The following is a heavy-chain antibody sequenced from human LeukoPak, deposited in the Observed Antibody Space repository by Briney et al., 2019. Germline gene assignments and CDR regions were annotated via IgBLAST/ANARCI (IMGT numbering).Heavy chain of an antibody. J-gene: IGHJ4*02. CDR2: INHSGST. V-gene: IGHV4-34*01. CDR3: ARDRELGY. Sequence: SETLSLTCAVYGGSFSGYYWSWIRQPPGKGLEWIGEINHSGSTNYNPSLKSRVTISVDTSKNQFSLKLSPVTAADTAVYYCARDRELGYWGQGTLVTVSS. CDR1: GGSFSGYY. D-gene: IGHD3-10*01.